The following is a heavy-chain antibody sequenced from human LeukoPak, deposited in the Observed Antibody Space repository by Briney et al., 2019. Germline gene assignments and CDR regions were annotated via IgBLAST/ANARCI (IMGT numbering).Heavy chain of an antibody. CDR3: ARGSRVGATFGY. CDR1: GFTFSSYW. J-gene: IGHJ4*02. CDR2: INSDGSST. Sequence: GGSLRLSCAASGFTFSSYWMHWVRQAPGKGLVWVSRINSDGSSTSYADSVKGRFTISRDNAKNTLYLQMNSLRAEDTAVYYCARGSRVGATFGYWGQGTLVTVSS. D-gene: IGHD1-26*01. V-gene: IGHV3-74*01.